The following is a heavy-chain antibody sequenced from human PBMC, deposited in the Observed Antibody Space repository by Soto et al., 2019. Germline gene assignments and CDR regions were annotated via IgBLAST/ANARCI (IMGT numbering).Heavy chain of an antibody. V-gene: IGHV1-18*01. CDR2: ISAYNGNT. CDR3: ARAPSITRIVAEGYRFDY. CDR1: GYTFTSYG. J-gene: IGHJ4*02. D-gene: IGHD3-22*01. Sequence: ASVKVSCKASGYTFTSYGISWVRQAPGQGLEWMGWISAYNGNTNYAQKLQGRVTMTTDTSTSTAYMELRSLRSDDTAVYYCARAPSITRIVAEGYRFDYWGQGTLVTVSS.